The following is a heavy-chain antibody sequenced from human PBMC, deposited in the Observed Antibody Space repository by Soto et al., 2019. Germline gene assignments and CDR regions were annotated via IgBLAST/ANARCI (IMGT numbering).Heavy chain of an antibody. CDR3: ARDGRLRRYGYYDSSGYYHFEY. D-gene: IGHD3-22*01. J-gene: IGHJ4*02. Sequence: SVKVSCKASGGTFSSYGISWVRQAPGQGLEWMGGIIPIFGTTNYARKFQGRVTITADESTSTAYMELGSLRSEDTAVYYCARDGRLRRYGYYDSSGYYHFEYWGQGTLVTVSS. CDR2: IIPIFGTT. CDR1: GGTFSSYG. V-gene: IGHV1-69*13.